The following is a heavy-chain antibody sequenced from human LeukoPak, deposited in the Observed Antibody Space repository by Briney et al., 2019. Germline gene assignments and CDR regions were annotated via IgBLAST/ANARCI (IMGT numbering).Heavy chain of an antibody. Sequence: GGSLRLFCAASGFTFSNYVLIWGRQAPGRGLEWVSAITGSGGTTSYADSVKGRFTISRDNSRNTLYLQMNSLRAEDAAVYYCAKDREVSAARVYDYWGQGTLVTVSS. CDR1: GFTFSNYV. J-gene: IGHJ4*02. CDR3: AKDREVSAARVYDY. D-gene: IGHD2-2*01. V-gene: IGHV3-23*01. CDR2: ITGSGGTT.